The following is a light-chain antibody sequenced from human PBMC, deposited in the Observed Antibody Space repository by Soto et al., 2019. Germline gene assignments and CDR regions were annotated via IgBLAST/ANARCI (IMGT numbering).Light chain of an antibody. CDR3: SSYAGSSNV. J-gene: IGLJ1*01. CDR2: EVN. CDR1: SSDVGGYNY. V-gene: IGLV2-8*01. Sequence: ALTXPPSASGSPGQSVAISCTGTSSDVGGYNYVSWYQQHPGKAPKLMIYEVNKRPSGVPDRFSGSKSGNTASLTVSGLQAEDEADYYCSSYAGSSNVFGTGTKVTVL.